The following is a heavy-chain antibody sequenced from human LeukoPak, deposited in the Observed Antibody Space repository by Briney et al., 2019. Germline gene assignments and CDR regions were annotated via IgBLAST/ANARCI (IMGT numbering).Heavy chain of an antibody. V-gene: IGHV1-69*05. D-gene: IGHD6-25*01. CDR1: GGTFSSYA. CDR2: IIPIFGTA. CDR3: ARLSMGYTSD. Sequence: ASVKVSCKASGGTFSSYAISWVRQAPGPGLEWMGRIIPIFGTANYAQKFQGRVTITTDESTSTAYMELSSLSSEDTAVYYCARLSMGYTSDWGQGTLVTVSS. J-gene: IGHJ4*02.